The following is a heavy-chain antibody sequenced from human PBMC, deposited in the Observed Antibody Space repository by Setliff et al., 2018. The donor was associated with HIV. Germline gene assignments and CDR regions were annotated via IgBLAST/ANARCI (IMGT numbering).Heavy chain of an antibody. V-gene: IGHV1-46*01. CDR2: ISPSGAST. CDR3: AREAEQGERSSSWYFDY. Sequence: ASVTVSCKASGDTFTSYYMHWVRRAPGQGLEWMGMISPSGASTKYAQRLQGRVTLTRDTSSSTVYVELSSLRSDDTAVYYCAREAEQGERSSSWYFDYWGQGTLVTVSS. CDR1: GDTFTSYY. J-gene: IGHJ4*02. D-gene: IGHD6-6*01.